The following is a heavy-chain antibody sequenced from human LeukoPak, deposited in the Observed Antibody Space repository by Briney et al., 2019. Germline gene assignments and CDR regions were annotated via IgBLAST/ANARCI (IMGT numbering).Heavy chain of an antibody. CDR2: ISGSGGST. J-gene: IGHJ5*02. Sequence: GGSLRLSCAASGFTFSSYAMSWVRQAPGKGLEWVSAISGSGGSTYYADSVKGRFTISRDNARNTLYLQMDSLRVEDTAVYYCVRDGTGYPPFDLWGQGNLVTVSS. V-gene: IGHV3-23*01. CDR3: VRDGTGYPPFDL. CDR1: GFTFSSYA. D-gene: IGHD1-1*01.